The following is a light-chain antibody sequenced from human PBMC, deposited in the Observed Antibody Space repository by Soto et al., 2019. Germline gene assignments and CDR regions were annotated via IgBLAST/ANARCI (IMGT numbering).Light chain of an antibody. CDR1: QSVSSNY. CDR2: GAS. Sequence: EIVLTQSPGTLSLSPGERATLSCRASQSVSSNYLAWYQQKPGQAPRHLIYGASSRATGIPDRFSGSGAGKDFTLTISRLESEDFEVYYFQQDGSSPLTFGQGTQVEIK. V-gene: IGKV3-20*01. CDR3: QQDGSSPLT. J-gene: IGKJ1*01.